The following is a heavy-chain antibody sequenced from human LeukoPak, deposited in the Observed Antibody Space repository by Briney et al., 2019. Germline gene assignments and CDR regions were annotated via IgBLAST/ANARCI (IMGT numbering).Heavy chain of an antibody. CDR1: GFTFSTYA. CDR3: AKETELVGATTHFDY. D-gene: IGHD1-26*01. CDR2: ISGSSSVT. Sequence: PGGSLRLSCAASGFTFSTYAMSWVRQAPGKGLERVSVISGSSSVTSYADFVKGRFTISRDNSKNTLYLQMNSLRAEDTAVYYCAKETELVGATTHFDYWGQGTLVTVSS. J-gene: IGHJ4*02. V-gene: IGHV3-23*01.